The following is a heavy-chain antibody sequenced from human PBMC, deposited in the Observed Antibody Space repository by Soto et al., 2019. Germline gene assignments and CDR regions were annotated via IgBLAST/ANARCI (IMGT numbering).Heavy chain of an antibody. V-gene: IGHV1-69*02. CDR2: IFPLTDIP. CDR3: ARGPLVVLNYFES. CDR1: GGTFRNYP. Sequence: QVQLVQSGTEVKKPGSSVKVSCKASGGTFRNYPINWVRQAPGQGLEWMGSIFPLTDIPDYAQNFQARLTISADKSTSTAYMELSSLTSDDTAMYVGARGPLVVLNYFESWGQGTLVTVSS. J-gene: IGHJ4*02.